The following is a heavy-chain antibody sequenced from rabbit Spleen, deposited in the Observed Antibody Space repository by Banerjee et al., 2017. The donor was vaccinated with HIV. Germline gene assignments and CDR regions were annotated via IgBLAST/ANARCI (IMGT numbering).Heavy chain of an antibody. Sequence: QEQLVESGGGLVQPEGSLTLTCTASGFSFSSDYWIWWVRQAPGKGLEWIAYIDAGDSDYSAYASWAKGRFTISKTSTTVTLRMTSLTAADRAAYFCARDTGSSFSTYGMDLWGQGTLVTVS. V-gene: IGHV1S45*01. J-gene: IGHJ3*01. CDR1: GFSFSSDYW. CDR3: ARDTGSSFSTYGMDL. CDR2: IDAGDSDYS. D-gene: IGHD8-1*01.